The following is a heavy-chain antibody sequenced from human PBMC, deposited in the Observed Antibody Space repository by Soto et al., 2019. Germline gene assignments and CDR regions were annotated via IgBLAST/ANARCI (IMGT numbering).Heavy chain of an antibody. D-gene: IGHD3-10*01. CDR1: GGSFNNYA. Sequence: QVHLVQSGAEVKKPGSSVKVSCKTSGGSFNNYAVSWVRQAPGQGLEWMGGIIPNFDTPNYAQKFQDIVTIIADESTSTVYMELRSLRSNDTAVYYCAVAMVREILIFESSGMHVWGQGTTVIVSS. CDR2: IIPNFDTP. CDR3: AVAMVREILIFESSGMHV. V-gene: IGHV1-69*01. J-gene: IGHJ6*02.